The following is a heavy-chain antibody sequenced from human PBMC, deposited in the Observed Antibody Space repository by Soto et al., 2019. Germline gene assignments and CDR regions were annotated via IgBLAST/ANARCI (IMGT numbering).Heavy chain of an antibody. V-gene: IGHV4-59*01. CDR3: ARFSRPSGYFDY. Sequence: SETLSLTCTVSGGSISSYYWSWIRQPPGKGLEWIGYIYYSGSTNYNPSLKSRVTISVDTSKNQFSLKLSSVTAADTAEYYCARFSRPSGYFDYWGQGTLVTVSS. D-gene: IGHD3-10*01. CDR1: GGSISSYY. CDR2: IYYSGST. J-gene: IGHJ4*02.